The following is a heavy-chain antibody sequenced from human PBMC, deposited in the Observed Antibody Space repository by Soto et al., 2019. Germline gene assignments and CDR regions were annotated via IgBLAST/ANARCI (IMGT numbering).Heavy chain of an antibody. V-gene: IGHV4-4*07. CDR2: IYSNGNT. Sequence: KPSETLSLTCTVSGDSINNYYWSWMRLPAGKGLEWIGRIYSNGNTYYNPSLKSRVSMSVDTSKNQFSLILTTVTAADTAVYYCARGGAVATTAHFDQWGQGPLVTVYS. CDR1: GDSINNYY. CDR3: ARGGAVATTAHFDQ. J-gene: IGHJ4*02. D-gene: IGHD5-12*01.